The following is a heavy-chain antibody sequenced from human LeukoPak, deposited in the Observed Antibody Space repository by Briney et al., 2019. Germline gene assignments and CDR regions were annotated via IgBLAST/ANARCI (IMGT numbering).Heavy chain of an antibody. CDR1: GGSISSYY. V-gene: IGHV4-59*08. CDR2: IYYSGST. J-gene: IGHJ4*02. D-gene: IGHD3-22*01. CDR3: ARLKDDSSGYYYFHYFDY. Sequence: SETLSLTCTVSGGSISSYYLSWIRQPPGKGLEWIGYIYYSGSTNYNPSLKSRVTISVDTSKNQFSLKLSSVTAADTAVYYCARLKDDSSGYYYFHYFDYWGQGTLVTVSS.